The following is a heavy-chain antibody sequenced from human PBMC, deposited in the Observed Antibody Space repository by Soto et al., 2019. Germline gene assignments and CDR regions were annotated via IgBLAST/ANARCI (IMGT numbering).Heavy chain of an antibody. J-gene: IGHJ4*02. CDR3: ARGGRDGYIWHY. CDR1: GFTFSISS. D-gene: IGHD3-16*01. Sequence: GGSLRLSCVASGFTFSISSMSWVRQAPGKGLEWVSYISSSSGTIYYANSVKCRFTISRDNAKNSLYLQMNSLRDEDTAVYYGARGGRDGYIWHYWGQGTLVTVSS. CDR2: ISSSSGTI. V-gene: IGHV3-48*02.